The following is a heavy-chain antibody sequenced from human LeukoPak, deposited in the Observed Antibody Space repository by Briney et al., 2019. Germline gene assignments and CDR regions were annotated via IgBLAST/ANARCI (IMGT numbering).Heavy chain of an antibody. Sequence: KPSETLSLTCTVSGAFLNTYYWTWIRQPAGKGLEWIGRLSTDGSTTYNPSLKSRITMSVDTSKNQFSLKLNSVTAADTAVYYCARGSSANWNIFDFWGQGSLVTVSS. CDR3: ARGSSANWNIFDF. D-gene: IGHD1-1*01. CDR2: LSTDGST. V-gene: IGHV4-4*07. J-gene: IGHJ4*02. CDR1: GAFLNTYY.